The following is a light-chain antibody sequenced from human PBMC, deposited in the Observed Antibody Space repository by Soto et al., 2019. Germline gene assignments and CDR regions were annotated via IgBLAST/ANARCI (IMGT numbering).Light chain of an antibody. CDR3: QHYGSAPPYT. J-gene: IGKJ2*01. Sequence: ETVLTQSPGTLSLSPGERATLSCRASQNVINYHLAWYQQKPGQALRLVIYAASRRAAGILDRFSGSGSGTEFILTISRLEPEDFAVFYCQHYGSAPPYTFGQGTKVDIK. CDR2: AAS. V-gene: IGKV3-20*01. CDR1: QNVINYH.